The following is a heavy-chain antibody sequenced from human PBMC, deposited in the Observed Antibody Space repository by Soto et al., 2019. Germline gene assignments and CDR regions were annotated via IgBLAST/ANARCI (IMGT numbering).Heavy chain of an antibody. D-gene: IGHD2-21*01. CDR1: GFTFDDYS. CDR3: ANSGGEYYFDY. J-gene: IGHJ4*02. CDR2: IIWDGGTA. V-gene: IGHV3-43*01. Sequence: EVQLVESGGVVVQPGGSLRLSCAASGFTFDDYSMHWVRQTPGKGLEWVSIIIWDGGTAYYAYSVKGRFTTSRDNCKNTLYLQMNSLCSDDTALYYCANSGGEYYFDYWGQGTLVTVSS.